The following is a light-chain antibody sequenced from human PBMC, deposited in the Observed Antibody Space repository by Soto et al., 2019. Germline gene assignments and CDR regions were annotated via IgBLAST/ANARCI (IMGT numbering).Light chain of an antibody. CDR3: TSYASGSSHVV. V-gene: IGLV2-14*01. Sequence: ALTQPASVSGSPGQSITLSCTGTSSDIGGYDYVSWYQRHPGKAPKLIIYDVNNRPSGVSNRFSGSKSGNTASLTISGLQAEDEADYYCTSYASGSSHVVFGAGTKLTVL. CDR1: SSDIGGYDY. CDR2: DVN. J-gene: IGLJ2*01.